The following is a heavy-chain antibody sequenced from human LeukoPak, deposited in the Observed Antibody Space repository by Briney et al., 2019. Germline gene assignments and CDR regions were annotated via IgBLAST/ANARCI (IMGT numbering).Heavy chain of an antibody. V-gene: IGHV4-38-2*01. D-gene: IGHD7-27*01. CDR3: ARLWGCGYYFDS. J-gene: IGHJ4*02. CDR1: GYSISSGYY. Sequence: PSETLSLTCGVSGYSISSGYYWGWIRQPPGEWLEWIESIWHSGTTYYNPSFKSRVPIPVDTSNNQFSRKGSSVSAADTAVFYCARLWGCGYYFDSWGQGTLVTVSS. CDR2: IWHSGTT.